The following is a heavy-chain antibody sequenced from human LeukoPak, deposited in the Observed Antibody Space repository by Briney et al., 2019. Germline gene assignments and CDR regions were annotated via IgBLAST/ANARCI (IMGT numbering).Heavy chain of an antibody. CDR3: AKPRDYGDYSVDWYFDL. CDR2: ISGSGGST. D-gene: IGHD4-17*01. CDR1: GFIFDDYA. V-gene: IGHV3-23*01. Sequence: GGSLRLSCVGSGFIFDDYAMHWVRQAPGKGLEWVSGISGSGGSTYYADSVKGRFTISRDNSKNTLYLQMNSLRAEDTAVYYCAKPRDYGDYSVDWYFDLWGRGTLVTVSS. J-gene: IGHJ2*01.